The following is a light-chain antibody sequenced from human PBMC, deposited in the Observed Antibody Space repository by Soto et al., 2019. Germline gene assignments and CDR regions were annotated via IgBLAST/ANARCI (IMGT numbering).Light chain of an antibody. Sequence: EIVLTQSPATLSLSPGERATLXCRASQSVSSYLAWYQQKPGQAPNLLIYDASNRATGIPARFSGSGSGTDFTLTISSLEPEDFAVYYCQQRSTWPVTFGQGTKVEIK. CDR2: DAS. CDR3: QQRSTWPVT. V-gene: IGKV3-11*01. J-gene: IGKJ1*01. CDR1: QSVSSY.